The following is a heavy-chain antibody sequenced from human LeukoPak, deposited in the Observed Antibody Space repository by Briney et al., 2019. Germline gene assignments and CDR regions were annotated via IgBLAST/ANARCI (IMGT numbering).Heavy chain of an antibody. CDR3: AKEGRSSSWKGPFDY. CDR2: ISGSGGST. J-gene: IGHJ4*02. V-gene: IGHV3-23*01. D-gene: IGHD6-13*01. Sequence: GGSLRLSCAASGFTFSSYAMSWVRQAPGKGLEWVSAISGSGGSTYYADSVKGRFAISRDNSRNTVDLQMNSLRADDTAVYYCAKEGRSSSWKGPFDYWGQGTLVTVSS. CDR1: GFTFSSYA.